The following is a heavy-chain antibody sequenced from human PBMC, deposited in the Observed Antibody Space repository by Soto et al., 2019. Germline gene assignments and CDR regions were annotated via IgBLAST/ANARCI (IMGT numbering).Heavy chain of an antibody. J-gene: IGHJ5*02. Sequence: GGSLRLSCTASEFTFGDYAMSWFRQAPGKGLEWVGFIRSKAYGGTTEYAASVKGRFTISRDDSKSIAYLQMNSLKTEDTAVYYCTSGPITMVRGVIISGNWFDPWGQGTLVTVSS. CDR3: TSGPITMVRGVIISGNWFDP. D-gene: IGHD3-10*01. V-gene: IGHV3-49*03. CDR1: EFTFGDYA. CDR2: IRSKAYGGTT.